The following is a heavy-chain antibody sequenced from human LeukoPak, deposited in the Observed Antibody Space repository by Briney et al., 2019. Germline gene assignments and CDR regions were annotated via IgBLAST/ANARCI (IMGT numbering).Heavy chain of an antibody. CDR2: INHSGST. D-gene: IGHD2-2*01. Sequence: SETLSLTCTVSGGSISNYYWSWIRQPPGKGLEWIGEINHSGSTNYNPSLKSRVTISVDTSKNQFSLKLSSVTAADTAVYYCARGPAWCSSTSCYLRYWGQGTLVTVSS. CDR1: GGSISNYY. J-gene: IGHJ4*02. V-gene: IGHV4-34*01. CDR3: ARGPAWCSSTSCYLRY.